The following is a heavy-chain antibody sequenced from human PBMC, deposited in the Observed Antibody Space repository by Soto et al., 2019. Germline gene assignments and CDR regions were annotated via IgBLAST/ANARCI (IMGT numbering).Heavy chain of an antibody. D-gene: IGHD3-3*01. Sequence: KVSCKAAGYTFTGYYMHWVRQSPGQGLEWMGWINPNSGGTNYAQKFQGRVTMTRDTSISTAYMELSRLRSDDTAVYYCARLDFWSGRPFEYWGQGTLFSVSS. CDR1: GYTFTGYY. V-gene: IGHV1-2*02. CDR2: INPNSGGT. J-gene: IGHJ4*02. CDR3: ARLDFWSGRPFEY.